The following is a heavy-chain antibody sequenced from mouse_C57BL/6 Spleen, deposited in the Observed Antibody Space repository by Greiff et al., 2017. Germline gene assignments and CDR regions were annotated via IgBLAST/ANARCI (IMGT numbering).Heavy chain of an antibody. D-gene: IGHD1-1*01. CDR3: TTWGTVVATTYAMDY. CDR2: IDPDNGDT. CDR1: GFNFKDDY. J-gene: IGHJ4*01. V-gene: IGHV14-4*01. Sequence: VQLQQSGAELVRPGASVKLSCTASGFNFKDDYMHWVKQRPEQGLEWIGWIDPDNGDTEYASKFQGKATITADTSSNTAYQQLSSLTSEDTAVYYGTTWGTVVATTYAMDYWGQGTSVTVSS.